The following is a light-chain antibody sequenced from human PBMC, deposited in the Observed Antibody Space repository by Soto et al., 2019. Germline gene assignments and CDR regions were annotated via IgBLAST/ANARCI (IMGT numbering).Light chain of an antibody. Sequence: QSVLTQPPSASGSPGQSVTIPCTGTSSDVGGYDHVSWYQQHPGKAPKLMIYKVTQRPAGVPDRFSGSKSGNTASLTVSGLQAEDEADYYCCSYAGAFTYVFGSGTKVTVL. V-gene: IGLV2-8*01. CDR3: CSYAGAFTYV. CDR2: KVT. CDR1: SSDVGGYDH. J-gene: IGLJ1*01.